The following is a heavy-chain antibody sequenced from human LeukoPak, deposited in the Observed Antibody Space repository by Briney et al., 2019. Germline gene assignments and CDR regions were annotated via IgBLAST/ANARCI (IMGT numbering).Heavy chain of an antibody. D-gene: IGHD3-22*01. J-gene: IGHJ4*02. CDR2: INPNSGGT. CDR3: ARTYYYDSSGYAH. CDR1: GYTFTGYY. V-gene: IGHV1-2*06. Sequence: GASVKVSCKASGYTFTGYYMHWVRQAPGQGLEWMGRINPNSGGTNYAQKFQGRVTMTRDTSISTAYMELSRLRSDDTAVYYCARTYYYDSSGYAHWGQGTLVTVSS.